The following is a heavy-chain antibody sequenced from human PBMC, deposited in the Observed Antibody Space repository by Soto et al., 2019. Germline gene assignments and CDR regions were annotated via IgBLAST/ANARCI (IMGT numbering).Heavy chain of an antibody. V-gene: IGHV1-3*01. J-gene: IGHJ4*02. D-gene: IGHD2-15*01. Sequence: GASVKVSCKASGYTFTRYSMHWVRQAPGQRLEWMGWINVGNGNTQYSQKFQGRVTITRDTSATTVYMELRSLRSDDTAVYYCVRCSCGSCYFDCWGQGTLVTVSS. CDR1: GYTFTRYS. CDR3: VRCSCGSCYFDC. CDR2: INVGNGNT.